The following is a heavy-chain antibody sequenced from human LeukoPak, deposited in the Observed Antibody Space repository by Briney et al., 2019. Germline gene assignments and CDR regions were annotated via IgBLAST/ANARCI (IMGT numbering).Heavy chain of an antibody. V-gene: IGHV3-21*01. CDR1: GFTFSSYS. J-gene: IGHJ4*02. CDR2: ISSSSSYI. CDR3: AREMGSSYYDSSGYYGFFDY. Sequence: GGSLRLSCAASGFTFSSYSMNWVRQAPGKGLEWVSSISSSSSYIYYADSVKGRFTISRDNAKNSLYLQMNSLRAEDPAVYYCAREMGSSYYDSSGYYGFFDYWGQGTLVTVSS. D-gene: IGHD3-22*01.